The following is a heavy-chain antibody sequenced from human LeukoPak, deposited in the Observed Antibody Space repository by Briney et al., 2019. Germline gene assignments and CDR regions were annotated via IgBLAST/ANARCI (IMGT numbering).Heavy chain of an antibody. CDR1: GDSISRYY. D-gene: IGHD4-17*01. J-gene: IGHJ4*02. Sequence: SETLSLTCTVSGDSISRYYWSWIRQPAGKGLEWIGRIYNGGIITYNPSLKSRVTMSIDTSNNQFSLRLRFVTAADTAVYYCARGDGDYVDYWGQGTLVTVSS. CDR3: ARGDGDYVDY. CDR2: IYNGGII. V-gene: IGHV4-4*07.